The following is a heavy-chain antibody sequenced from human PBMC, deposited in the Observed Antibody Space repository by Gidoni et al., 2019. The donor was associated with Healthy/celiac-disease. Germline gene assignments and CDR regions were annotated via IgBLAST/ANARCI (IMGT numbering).Heavy chain of an antibody. J-gene: IGHJ6*02. CDR1: GFPFSSYS. D-gene: IGHD3-3*01. CDR2: IMSYSIYI. Sequence: EVQLVESGGGLAKPGGSLRLSCEASGFPFSSYSMNWVRQAPGKGLACVSSIMSYSIYIYDADSGKGRFTISRDNAKNSLYLQMNSLRAEDTAVYYCAGEYYDFWSGYPPYYYYGMDVWGQGTTVTVSS. CDR3: AGEYYDFWSGYPPYYYYGMDV. V-gene: IGHV3-21*01.